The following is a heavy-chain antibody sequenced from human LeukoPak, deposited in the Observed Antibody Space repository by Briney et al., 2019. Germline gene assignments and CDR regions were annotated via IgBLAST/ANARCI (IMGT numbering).Heavy chain of an antibody. CDR3: ARDKLSGYYSWSFDY. V-gene: IGHV3-30*01. CDR2: ISYDGSNK. Sequence: PGGSLRLSCAASGFTFSSYAMHWVRQAPGKGLEWVAVISYDGSNKYYADFVKGRFTISRDNSKNTLYLQMNSLRAEDTAVYYCARDKLSGYYSWSFDYWGQGTLVTVSS. D-gene: IGHD3-22*01. CDR1: GFTFSSYA. J-gene: IGHJ4*02.